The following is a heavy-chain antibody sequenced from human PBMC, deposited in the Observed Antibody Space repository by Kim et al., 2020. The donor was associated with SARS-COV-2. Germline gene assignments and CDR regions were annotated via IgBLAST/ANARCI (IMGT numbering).Heavy chain of an antibody. J-gene: IGHJ4*02. D-gene: IGHD3-10*01. V-gene: IGHV4-31*03. CDR1: GGSISSGGYY. Sequence: SETLSLTCTVSGGSISSGGYYWSWIRQHPGKGLEWIGYIYYSGSTYYNPSLKSRVTISVDTSKNQFSLKLSSVTAADTAVYYCARVEGVTEYYFDYWGQGTLVTVSS. CDR2: IYYSGST. CDR3: ARVEGVTEYYFDY.